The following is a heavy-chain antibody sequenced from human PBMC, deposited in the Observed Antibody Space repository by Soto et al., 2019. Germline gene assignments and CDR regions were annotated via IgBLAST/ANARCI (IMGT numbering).Heavy chain of an antibody. CDR3: VGGVVISFFDF. V-gene: IGHV3-66*01. Sequence: DVQLVESGGGLAQPGGSLRLSCAVSGFTVSHNYMSWVRQAPGKGLEWVSMIYSGGSRYYADSVQGRFNISRDNSKNMLYLQMNSLRANDTAVYYCVGGVVISFFDFWGQGTLVTVSS. CDR1: GFTVSHNY. CDR2: IYSGGSR. J-gene: IGHJ4*02.